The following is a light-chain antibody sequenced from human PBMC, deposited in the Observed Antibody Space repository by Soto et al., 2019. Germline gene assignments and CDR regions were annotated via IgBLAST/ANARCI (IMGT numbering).Light chain of an antibody. Sequence: DIQMTQSPSSLSASVGDRVTITCQASQGISTYLNWYQQKPGKAPNLLIYGASNLETGVPSRFSGSGYGTDSTLSISRIEQKDIAPNFWEPYENVWRFGKGTKLEIK. V-gene: IGKV1-33*01. CDR3: EPYENVWR. J-gene: IGKJ5*01. CDR2: GAS. CDR1: QGISTY.